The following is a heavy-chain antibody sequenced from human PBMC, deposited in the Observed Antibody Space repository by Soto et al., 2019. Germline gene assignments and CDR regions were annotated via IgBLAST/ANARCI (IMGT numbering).Heavy chain of an antibody. CDR2: ISHSGIT. CDR1: GGSITSANW. Sequence: PSETLSLTCAVSGGSITSANWWTRVRQPPGGGLQWIGEISHSGITNYKASLKRRVTMSVDQTKNNVSLKLTSVTAADTAVYYCARGLRGCFGPWGQGTPVTVSS. J-gene: IGHJ5*02. CDR3: ARGLRGCFGP. V-gene: IGHV4-4*02.